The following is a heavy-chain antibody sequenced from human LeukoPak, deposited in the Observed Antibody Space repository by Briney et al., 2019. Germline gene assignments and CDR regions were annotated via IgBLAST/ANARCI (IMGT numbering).Heavy chain of an antibody. Sequence: SETLSLTCTVSGGSISSYYWSWMRQPPGRGLEWIGYIYYSGSTNYNPSLKSRVTISVDTSKNQFSLKLSSATAADTAVYYCARVQTTGPYVWGSYRSNWFDPWGQGTLVTVSS. CDR2: IYYSGST. D-gene: IGHD3-16*02. V-gene: IGHV4-59*01. J-gene: IGHJ5*02. CDR1: GGSISSYY. CDR3: ARVQTTGPYVWGSYRSNWFDP.